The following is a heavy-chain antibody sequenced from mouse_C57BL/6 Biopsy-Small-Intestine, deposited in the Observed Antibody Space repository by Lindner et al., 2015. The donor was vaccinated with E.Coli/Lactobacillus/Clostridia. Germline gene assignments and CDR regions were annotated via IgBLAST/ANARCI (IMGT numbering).Heavy chain of an antibody. CDR1: GYSFTGYY. CDR2: INPSTGAT. J-gene: IGHJ2*01. Sequence: VQLQESGPELVKPGASVKISCKASGYSFTGYYMNWVKQSPEKSLEWIGEINPSTGATSYKQKFKGKATTNVDKYSSTAYIQLKSLTSEDSAVYYCARSYYDNLDYWGQGTTLTVSS. CDR3: ARSYYDNLDY. V-gene: IGHV1-42*01. D-gene: IGHD2-10*01.